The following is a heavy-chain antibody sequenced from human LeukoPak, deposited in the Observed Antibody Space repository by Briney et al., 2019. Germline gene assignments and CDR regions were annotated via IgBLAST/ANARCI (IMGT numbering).Heavy chain of an antibody. V-gene: IGHV4-34*01. D-gene: IGHD6-13*01. CDR1: GGSLSGYY. Sequence: SETLSLTCAVYGGSLSGYYWSWIRQPPGKGLEWIGEINDSGSTNYNPSLKSRVTMSVDTSKNQISLKLTSVTAADTAVYYCARGPYSSSWYYYYYYMDVWGKGTTVTVSS. CDR2: INDSGST. CDR3: ARGPYSSSWYYYYYYMDV. J-gene: IGHJ6*03.